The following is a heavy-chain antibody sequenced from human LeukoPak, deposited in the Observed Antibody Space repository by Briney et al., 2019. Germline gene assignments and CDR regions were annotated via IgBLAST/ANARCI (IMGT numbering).Heavy chain of an antibody. CDR1: GFTVTTDH. Sequence: PGGSLRLSCAASGFTVTTDHMSWVRQAAGKGLECVSVIYSAGSTSHAGSVKGRFTISRDNSKNAVHLQMNSLRAEDTAVYYCARVWELSFDYWGQGTLVTVSS. J-gene: IGHJ4*02. D-gene: IGHD1-26*01. V-gene: IGHV3-53*01. CDR3: ARVWELSFDY. CDR2: IYSAGST.